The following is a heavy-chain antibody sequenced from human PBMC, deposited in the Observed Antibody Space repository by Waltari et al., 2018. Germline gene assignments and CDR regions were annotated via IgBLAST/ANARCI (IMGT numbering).Heavy chain of an antibody. CDR2: LFSDNRV. D-gene: IGHD3-10*01. V-gene: IGHV3-53*01. Sequence: EVHLVESGGGLIQPGGSLSMPCAVAGLAACNDYMKWVRQAPGQGLEWVSILFSDNRVYYADSVKGRFIISRDDFKNTLYLHMNSLRLEDTALYYCATRGDWGQGTLVTVSS. CDR1: GLAACNDY. CDR3: ATRGD. J-gene: IGHJ4*02.